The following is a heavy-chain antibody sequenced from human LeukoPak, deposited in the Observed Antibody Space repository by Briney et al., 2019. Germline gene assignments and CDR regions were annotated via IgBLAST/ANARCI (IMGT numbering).Heavy chain of an antibody. Sequence: PSETLSLTCTVSGGSITSGNNYWNWIRQSPGKGLEWIGFIYSGGRTNYNPFLRSRVVISADASKNQISLRVESMTAADTAVYYCVKAPTVAGSYGWFDPWGHGTLVTVSS. CDR2: IYSGGRT. D-gene: IGHD5-18*01. CDR3: VKAPTVAGSYGWFDP. J-gene: IGHJ5*02. V-gene: IGHV4-30-4*01. CDR1: GGSITSGNNY.